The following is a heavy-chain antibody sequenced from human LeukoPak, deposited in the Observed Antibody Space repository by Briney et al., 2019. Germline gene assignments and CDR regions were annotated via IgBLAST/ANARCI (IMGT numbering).Heavy chain of an antibody. Sequence: GGSLRLSCAASGFNFRFYTMSWVRQPPGRGLEWVSVVSGSGDSTQYAGSVEDRFTISRDNSKNTLFLQMNSLRPEDTAVYYCARLGEDSYGYQTDFDYWGQGTLVTVSS. J-gene: IGHJ4*02. CDR2: VSGSGDST. CDR3: ARLGEDSYGYQTDFDY. D-gene: IGHD5-18*01. V-gene: IGHV3-23*01. CDR1: GFNFRFYT.